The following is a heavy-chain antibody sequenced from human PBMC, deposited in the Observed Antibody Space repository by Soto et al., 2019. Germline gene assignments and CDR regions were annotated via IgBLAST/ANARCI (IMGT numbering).Heavy chain of an antibody. J-gene: IGHJ4*02. CDR1: GFIFSDYY. CDR2: ISNSGRIT. D-gene: IGHD3-16*01. Sequence: QVHLEESGGGLVKPGGSLRLSCTASGFIFSDYYMSWIRQAPGKGLEWVSDISNSGRITHHADSVEGRFTISRDNAKDSLYLQMHRPRPEESAIYYCARDHGGGGLTLEYWGQGTLVTVSS. V-gene: IGHV3-11*01. CDR3: ARDHGGGGLTLEY.